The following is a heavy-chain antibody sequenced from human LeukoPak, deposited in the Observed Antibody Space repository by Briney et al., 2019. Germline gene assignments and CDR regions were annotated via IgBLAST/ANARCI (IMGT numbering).Heavy chain of an antibody. CDR3: ARGQYGSGSLN. V-gene: IGHV4-34*01. Sequence: PSETLSLTCAGYGGSFSGYYWSWIRQPPGKGLEWIGEINHSGSTNYNPSLKSRVNISVDTSKNQFSLKLSSVTAADTAVYYCARGQYGSGSLNWGQGTLVTVSS. CDR1: GGSFSGYY. J-gene: IGHJ4*02. D-gene: IGHD3-10*01. CDR2: INHSGST.